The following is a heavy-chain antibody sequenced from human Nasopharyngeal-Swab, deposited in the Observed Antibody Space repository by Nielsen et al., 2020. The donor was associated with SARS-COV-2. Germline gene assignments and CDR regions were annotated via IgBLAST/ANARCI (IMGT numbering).Heavy chain of an antibody. J-gene: IGHJ4*02. Sequence: GESLKISCAASGFSFSTYWMDWVRQAPGKGPEWVSRIDNDGRRTFYADLVKGRFTISRDNSKNTLYLQMNSLRAEDTAVYYCAKNYYDSSGYYYYFDYWGQGTLVTVSS. CDR2: IDNDGRRT. CDR3: AKNYYDSSGYYYYFDY. V-gene: IGHV3-74*01. D-gene: IGHD3-22*01. CDR1: GFSFSTYW.